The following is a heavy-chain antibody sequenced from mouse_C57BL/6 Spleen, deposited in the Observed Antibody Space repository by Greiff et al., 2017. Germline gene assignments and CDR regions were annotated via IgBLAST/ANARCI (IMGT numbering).Heavy chain of an antibody. CDR3: ASYSNSYCYAMGD. CDR2: IDPDDGET. CDR1: GFNFKDYY. D-gene: IGHD2-5*01. Sequence: EVQLQQSGAELVKPGASVKLSCTASGFNFKDYYMHWVKQRTEQGLEWIGRIDPDDGETKYAPKFQGKATITADTSSNTAYLQLSSLTSEDAAVYYCASYSNSYCYAMGDWGQGTSVTVSS. J-gene: IGHJ4*01. V-gene: IGHV14-2*01.